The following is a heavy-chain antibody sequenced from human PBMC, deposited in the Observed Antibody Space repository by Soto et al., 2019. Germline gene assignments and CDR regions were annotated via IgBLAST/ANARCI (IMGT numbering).Heavy chain of an antibody. D-gene: IGHD3-16*01. J-gene: IGHJ4*02. CDR2: IYHSGST. Sequence: PSETLSLTCTVSGGSITTSYWSWIRQPPGKGLEWIGYIYHSGSTNYNPSLNSRVTISIDTSKNQFSLRLSSVTAADAAVYYCERGALGGAFDYWGQGALVTVSS. CDR1: GGSITTSY. V-gene: IGHV4-59*01. CDR3: ERGALGGAFDY.